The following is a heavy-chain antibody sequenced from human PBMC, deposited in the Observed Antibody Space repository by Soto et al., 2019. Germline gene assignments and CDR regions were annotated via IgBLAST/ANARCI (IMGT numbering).Heavy chain of an antibody. V-gene: IGHV1-18*01. Sequence: ASVKVSCKTSGYTFTSYCISWVRQAPGQGLEWMGWISAYNGNTNYAQKLQGRVTMTTDTSTSTAYMELRSLRSDDTAVYYCAREGSGSYFYYYYGMDVWGQGTTVTVSS. CDR1: GYTFTSYC. CDR2: ISAYNGNT. J-gene: IGHJ6*02. D-gene: IGHD3-10*01. CDR3: AREGSGSYFYYYYGMDV.